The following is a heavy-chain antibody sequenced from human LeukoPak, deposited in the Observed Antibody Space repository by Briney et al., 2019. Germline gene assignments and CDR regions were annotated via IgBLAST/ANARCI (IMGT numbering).Heavy chain of an antibody. Sequence: GASVKVSCKTSGYMVSDYYMHWVRQAPGQELEWMGWLRGDTGDTDSPQKFKGRVTMTRDTATNTAYMQLSRLTYDDTAMYFCARVPDNACDYWGQGTLVTVSS. V-gene: IGHV1-2*02. J-gene: IGHJ4*02. D-gene: IGHD1-14*01. CDR2: LRGDTGDT. CDR1: GYMVSDYY. CDR3: ARVPDNACDY.